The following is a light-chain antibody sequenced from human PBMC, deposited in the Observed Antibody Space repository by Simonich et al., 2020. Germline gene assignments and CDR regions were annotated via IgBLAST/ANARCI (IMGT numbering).Light chain of an antibody. CDR1: QSISSY. CDR3: QQSYSTLSIT. CDR2: AAS. J-gene: IGKJ5*01. Sequence: DIQMTPSPSSLSASVGDRVTIPCRASQSISSYLNWYQQKQGKAPKLLIYAASSLQSGVPSRFSGSGSGTDFTLTISSLQPEDFATYYCQQSYSTLSITFGQGTRLEIK. V-gene: IGKV1-39*01.